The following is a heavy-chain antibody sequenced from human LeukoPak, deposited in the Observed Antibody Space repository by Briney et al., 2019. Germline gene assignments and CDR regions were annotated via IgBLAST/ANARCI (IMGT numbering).Heavy chain of an antibody. V-gene: IGHV4-30-2*01. Sequence: PSETLSLTCAVSGGSISSGGYSWSWIRQPPGKGLEWIGYIYHSGSTYYNPSLKSRVTISVDRSKNQFSLKLSSVTAADTAVYYCAREPHCSGGSCYSRGFPFEWGQGTLVTASS. CDR3: AREPHCSGGSCYSRGFPFE. CDR2: IYHSGST. D-gene: IGHD2-15*01. CDR1: GGSISSGGYS. J-gene: IGHJ4*02.